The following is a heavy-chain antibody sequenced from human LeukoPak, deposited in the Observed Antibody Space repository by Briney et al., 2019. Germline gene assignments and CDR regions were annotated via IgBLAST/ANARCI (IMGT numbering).Heavy chain of an antibody. CDR1: GGSISGTNW. D-gene: IGHD3-3*01. Sequence: SETLSLTCGVSGGSISGTNWWSWVRQPPGQGLEWIGEISLAGQTNYNPSLKSRVTTSVDTSKNQFSLKLSSVTAADTAVYYCASRSSIWSGYQDTLYYFDSWGQGTLVTVSS. J-gene: IGHJ4*02. CDR2: ISLAGQT. CDR3: ASRSSIWSGYQDTLYYFDS. V-gene: IGHV4-4*02.